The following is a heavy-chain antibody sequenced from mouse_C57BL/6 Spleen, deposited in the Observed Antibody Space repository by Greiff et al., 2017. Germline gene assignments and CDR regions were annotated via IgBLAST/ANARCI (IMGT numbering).Heavy chain of an antibody. J-gene: IGHJ2*01. CDR2: INPSSGYT. D-gene: IGHD2-4*01. V-gene: IGHV1-7*01. CDR3: ARDYDYDGGDY. CDR1: GYTFTSYW. Sequence: QVQLQQPGTELVKPGASVKLSCKASGYTFTSYWMHWVKQRPGQGLEWIGYINPSSGYTKYNQKFKDKATLTADKSFSTAYMQLSSLTYEDSAVYYCARDYDYDGGDYWGQGTTRTVSS.